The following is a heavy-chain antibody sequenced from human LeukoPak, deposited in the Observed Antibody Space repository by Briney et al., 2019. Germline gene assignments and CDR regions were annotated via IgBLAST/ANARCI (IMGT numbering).Heavy chain of an antibody. J-gene: IGHJ4*02. Sequence: PGASLRLSCAASGYKFNSYAMVWVRQAPGKGLEWVSGITDSGGTTYYADSVKGRFTISRDNSKNTLYVQMVSLRAEDTAIYYCAGSGGWCAHDYWGQGTLVTVSS. CDR3: AGSGGWCAHDY. CDR2: ITDSGGTT. CDR1: GYKFNSYA. V-gene: IGHV3-23*01. D-gene: IGHD6-19*01.